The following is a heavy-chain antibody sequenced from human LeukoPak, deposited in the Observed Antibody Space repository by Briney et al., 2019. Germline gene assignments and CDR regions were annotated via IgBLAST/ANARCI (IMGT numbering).Heavy chain of an antibody. J-gene: IGHJ4*02. CDR2: IRYDGSNK. V-gene: IGHV3-30*02. D-gene: IGHD5-18*01. CDR1: GFTVSSNY. Sequence: PGGSLRLSCAASGFTVSSNYMSWVRQAPGKGLEWVAFIRYDGSNKYYADSVKGRFTISRDNSKNTLYLQMNSLRAEDTAVYYCAKDAGYSYGTDYWGQGTLVTVSS. CDR3: AKDAGYSYGTDY.